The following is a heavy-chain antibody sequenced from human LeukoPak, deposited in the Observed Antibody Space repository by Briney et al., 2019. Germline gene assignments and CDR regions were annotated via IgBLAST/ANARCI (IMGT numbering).Heavy chain of an antibody. Sequence: PSETLSLTCTVSGGSISSYYWSWIRQPPGKGLEWIGYIYYSGSTNYNPSLKSRVTISVDTSKNQFSLKLSSVTAADTAVYYCARDSSPSVYSSSWYYYGMDVWGQGTTVTVSS. CDR3: ARDSSPSVYSSSWYYYGMDV. J-gene: IGHJ6*02. D-gene: IGHD6-13*01. CDR1: GGSISSYY. CDR2: IYYSGST. V-gene: IGHV4-59*12.